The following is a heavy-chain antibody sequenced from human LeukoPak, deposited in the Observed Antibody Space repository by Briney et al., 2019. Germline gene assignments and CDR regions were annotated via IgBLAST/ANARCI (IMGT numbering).Heavy chain of an antibody. Sequence: PWGSLRLSCAASGFTFSSYEMNWVRQAPGKGLEWVSYISGSGRTIDYADSVKGRFTISSDNTKNSVYRQMNSLRAEDTAIYFCVRDAVMSPEVLLTAWDYFDCWGQGTLVTVSS. CDR1: GFTFSSYE. J-gene: IGHJ4*02. V-gene: IGHV3-48*03. CDR3: VRDAVMSPEVLLTAWDYFDC. CDR2: ISGSGRTI. D-gene: IGHD2-21*01.